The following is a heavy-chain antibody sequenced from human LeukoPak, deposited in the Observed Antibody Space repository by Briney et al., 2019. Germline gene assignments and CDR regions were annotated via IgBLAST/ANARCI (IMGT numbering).Heavy chain of an antibody. V-gene: IGHV3-23*01. J-gene: IGHJ4*02. CDR2: ISDSGGST. D-gene: IGHD2-2*01. CDR3: AKGKGSSISCSDY. CDR1: GVTFSSYA. Sequence: GGSLRLSCAASGVTFSSYAMSWVRQAPGKGLEWVSLISDSGGSTYYADSVKGRFTISRDNSKNTLSLQMNSLRADDTAVYYCAKGKGSSISCSDYWGQGTLVTVSS.